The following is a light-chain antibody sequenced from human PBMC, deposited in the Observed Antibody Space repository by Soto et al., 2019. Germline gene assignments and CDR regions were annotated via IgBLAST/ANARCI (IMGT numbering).Light chain of an antibody. J-gene: IGLJ1*01. Sequence: QSVLTQPASVSGSPGQSISISCTGTRSDVGDNKYVSWYQHQPGEAPKLLIYEVSNRPSRVSNRFSGSKSGNTASPTISGLQAEDEADYYCSSFTGTYTFVFGAGTKVTV. V-gene: IGLV2-14*01. CDR2: EVS. CDR3: SSFTGTYTFV. CDR1: RSDVGDNKY.